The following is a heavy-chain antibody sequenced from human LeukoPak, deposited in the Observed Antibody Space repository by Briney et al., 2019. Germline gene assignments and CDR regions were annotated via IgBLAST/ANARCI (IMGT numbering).Heavy chain of an antibody. CDR2: ISAYNGNT. Sequence: ASVKVSCKSSVYTFTSYGISWVRQAPGQGLEWMGWISAYNGNTNYAQKLQGRVTMTTDTSTSTAYMELRSLRSDDTAVYYCARAVYYDFWSGYSDYWGQGTLVTVSS. J-gene: IGHJ4*02. CDR3: ARAVYYDFWSGYSDY. D-gene: IGHD3-3*01. CDR1: VYTFTSYG. V-gene: IGHV1-18*01.